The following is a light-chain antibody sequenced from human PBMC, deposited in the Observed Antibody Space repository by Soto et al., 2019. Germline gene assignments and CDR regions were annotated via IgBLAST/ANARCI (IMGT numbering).Light chain of an antibody. CDR1: QSVSSY. J-gene: IGKJ1*01. Sequence: EIVLTQSPATLSLSPGERATLSCRASQSVSSYLAWYQQKPGQAPRLLIYDASNRATGIPARFSGSGSGTDFTLTISSLLPEDFAVYYCQQRSNWPWMFGQGTKVEIK. CDR2: DAS. V-gene: IGKV3-11*01. CDR3: QQRSNWPWM.